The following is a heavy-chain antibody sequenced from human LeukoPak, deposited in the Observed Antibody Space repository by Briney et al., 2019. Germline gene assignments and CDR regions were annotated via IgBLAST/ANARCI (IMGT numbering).Heavy chain of an antibody. Sequence: GGSLRLSCAASGFTFSTYWMSWVRQAPGKGLEWVANIQQDGSEKYYVDSVKGRFTISRDNAKNSLYLQMNSLRAEDTAVYYCARDNYDSSTPYYFDYWGQGTLVTVSS. J-gene: IGHJ4*02. CDR2: IQQDGSEK. CDR1: GFTFSTYW. D-gene: IGHD3-22*01. CDR3: ARDNYDSSTPYYFDY. V-gene: IGHV3-7*01.